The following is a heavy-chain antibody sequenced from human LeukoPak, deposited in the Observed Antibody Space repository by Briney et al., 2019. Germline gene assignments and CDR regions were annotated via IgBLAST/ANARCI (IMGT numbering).Heavy chain of an antibody. CDR1: GFTFDDYG. V-gene: IGHV3-20*04. D-gene: IGHD3-22*01. CDR2: INWNGGST. J-gene: IGHJ6*03. CDR3: ARGKDYYDSSGYSNNYYYYYMDV. Sequence: PGGSLRLSCAASGFTFDDYGMSWVRQAPGKGLEWVSGINWNGGSTGYADSVKGRFTISRDNAKNSLYLQMNSLRAEDTALYYCARGKDYYDSSGYSNNYYYYYMDVWGKGTTVTVSS.